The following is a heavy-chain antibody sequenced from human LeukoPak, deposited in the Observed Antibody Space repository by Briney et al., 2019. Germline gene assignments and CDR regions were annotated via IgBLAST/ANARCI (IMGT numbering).Heavy chain of an antibody. J-gene: IGHJ6*03. CDR2: IYTSGSN. V-gene: IGHV4-4*07. CDR3: ARDSWVYDILTGYYDYYYYYMDV. Sequence: SETLSLTCTVSGGSISSYYWSWIRQPAGKGLEWIGRIYTSGSNNYNPSLKSRVTMSVDTSKNQFSLKLSSVTAADTAVYYCARDSWVYDILTGYYDYYYYYMDVWGKGTTVTVSS. CDR1: GGSISSYY. D-gene: IGHD3-9*01.